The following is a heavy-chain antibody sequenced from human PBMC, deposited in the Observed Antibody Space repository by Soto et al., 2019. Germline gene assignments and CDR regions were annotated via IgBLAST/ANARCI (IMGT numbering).Heavy chain of an antibody. CDR1: GFIFSSYA. CDR3: ANGAAADPSVYYYYMDV. Sequence: XXSLRLSFAASGFIFSSYAMSWVLQAPGKGLEWVSAISGSGGGTYYADSVKGRFTISRDNSKNTLYLQMNSLRAEDKAVYYCANGAAADPSVYYYYMDVWGKGTTVTVSS. J-gene: IGHJ6*03. CDR2: ISGSGGGT. D-gene: IGHD6-13*01. V-gene: IGHV3-23*01.